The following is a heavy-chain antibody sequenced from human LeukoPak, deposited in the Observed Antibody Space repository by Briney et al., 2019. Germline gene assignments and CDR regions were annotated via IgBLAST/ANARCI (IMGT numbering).Heavy chain of an antibody. J-gene: IGHJ4*02. CDR3: ARVSNYDSSGYCDFDH. CDR1: GYTFSGYY. Sequence: GASVKVSCKASGYTFSGYYMHWVRQAPGQGLEWMGRINANSGGTHYARKFQGRVTMTRDTSITTVYMELSRLRSDDTAVYYCARVSNYDSSGYCDFDHWGQGTLVTVSS. CDR2: INANSGGT. V-gene: IGHV1-2*06. D-gene: IGHD3-22*01.